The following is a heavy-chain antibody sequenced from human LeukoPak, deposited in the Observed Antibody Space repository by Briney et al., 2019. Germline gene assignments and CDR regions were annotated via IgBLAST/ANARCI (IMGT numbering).Heavy chain of an antibody. CDR2: INHSGST. J-gene: IGHJ4*02. D-gene: IGHD3-10*01. Sequence: KPSETLSLTCAVYGGSFSGYYWSWIRQPPGKGLEWIGEINHSGSTNYNPSLKSRVTRSVDTSKNQFSLKLSSVTAADTAVYYCARGHMVRGLDYWGQGTLVTVSS. CDR3: ARGHMVRGLDY. V-gene: IGHV4-34*01. CDR1: GGSFSGYY.